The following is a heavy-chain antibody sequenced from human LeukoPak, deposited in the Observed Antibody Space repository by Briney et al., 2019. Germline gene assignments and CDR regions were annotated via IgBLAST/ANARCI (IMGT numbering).Heavy chain of an antibody. D-gene: IGHD2-2*01. CDR1: GGSISSGGYY. V-gene: IGHV4-31*03. CDR2: IYYSGST. J-gene: IGHJ3*02. CDR3: ARTVVPAIDAFDI. Sequence: SGTLSLTCTVSGGSISSGGYYWSWIRQHPGKGLEWIGYIYYSGSTYYNPSLKSRVTISVDTSKNQFSLKLSSVTAADTAVYYCARTVVPAIDAFDIWGQGTMVTVSS.